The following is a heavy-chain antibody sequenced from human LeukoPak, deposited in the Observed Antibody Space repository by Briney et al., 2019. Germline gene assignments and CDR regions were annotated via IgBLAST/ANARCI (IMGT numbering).Heavy chain of an antibody. V-gene: IGHV1-8*01. CDR3: ARGWYCSSTSCYTSYFQH. D-gene: IGHD2-2*02. CDR1: GYTFTSYD. Sequence: GASVKVSCKASGYTFTSYDINWVRQATGQGLEWMGWMNPNSGNTGYAQKFQGRVTMTRNTSISTAYMELSSLRSEDTAVYYCARGWYCSSTSCYTSYFQHWGQGTLVTVSS. J-gene: IGHJ1*01. CDR2: MNPNSGNT.